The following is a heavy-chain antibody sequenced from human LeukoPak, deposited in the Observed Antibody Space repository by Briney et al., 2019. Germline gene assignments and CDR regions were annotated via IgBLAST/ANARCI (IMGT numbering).Heavy chain of an antibody. J-gene: IGHJ3*02. CDR2: IYYSGST. CDR3: ARVGLSQGAFDI. Sequence: PSETLSLTCTVSGGSISSYYWSWIRQPPGKGLEWIGYIYYSGSTNYNPSLKSRVTISVDTSKNQFSLKLSSVTAADTAVYYCARVGLSQGAFDIWGQGTMVTVSS. V-gene: IGHV4-59*08. CDR1: GGSISSYY. D-gene: IGHD6-19*01.